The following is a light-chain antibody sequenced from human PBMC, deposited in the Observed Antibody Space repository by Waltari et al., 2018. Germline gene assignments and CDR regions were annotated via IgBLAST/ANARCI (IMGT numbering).Light chain of an antibody. CDR3: ATWDDTIGGPV. Sequence: QSVLTQPPSESGTPGQRVIISCSGSRANIGGRYVYWYQHLPGAAPKLLINRNNQRPAGVPDEFAGSKSGTSASLAISGLRSEDEGDYFCATWDDTIGGPVFGGGTKLTVL. CDR1: RANIGGRY. V-gene: IGLV1-47*01. J-gene: IGLJ2*01. CDR2: RNN.